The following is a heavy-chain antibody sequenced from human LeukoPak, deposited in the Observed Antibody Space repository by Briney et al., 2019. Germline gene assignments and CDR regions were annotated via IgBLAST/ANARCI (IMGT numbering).Heavy chain of an antibody. J-gene: IGHJ4*02. CDR1: GFTFSSYA. D-gene: IGHD5-18*01. CDR3: ARDRGYSCGY. Sequence: GGSLRLSCAASGFTFSSYAMSWVRQAPGRGLEWVSAISASGDRTYYADSVKGRFTISRDNSKNTLYLQMNSLRAEDTAVYYCARDRGYSCGYWGQGTLVTVSS. V-gene: IGHV3-23*01. CDR2: ISASGDRT.